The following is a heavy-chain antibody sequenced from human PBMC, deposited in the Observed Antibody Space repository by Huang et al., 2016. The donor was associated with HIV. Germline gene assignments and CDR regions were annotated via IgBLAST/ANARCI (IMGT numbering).Heavy chain of an antibody. Sequence: VQLVQSGAEVKKPGESLKISCKGSGYSFSSYWIAWVRQMPGKGLGWMVTTFPDDSDTTYSPAFGGQVTISADKAIGTAYLQWSSLKASDTAMYYCARRFSSSSGYFDYWGQGSLVTVSS. J-gene: IGHJ4*02. V-gene: IGHV5-51*01. CDR1: GYSFSSYW. D-gene: IGHD6-6*01. CDR3: ARRFSSSSGYFDY. CDR2: TFPDDSDT.